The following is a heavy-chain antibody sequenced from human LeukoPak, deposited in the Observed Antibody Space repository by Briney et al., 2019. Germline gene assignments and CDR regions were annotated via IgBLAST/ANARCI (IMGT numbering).Heavy chain of an antibody. CDR2: ISNRSATI. CDR3: ARDGGSSGYYYTRGYYYYYGMDV. Sequence: PGGSLRLSCAASGLTLSAYSMSWLRQTPGEGLEGLSYISNRSATIYYADSVKGRFTIPRDNAKNSMYLQMNSLRADDTAVYYCARDGGSSGYYYTRGYYYYYGMDVWGQGTTVTVS. CDR1: GLTLSAYS. D-gene: IGHD3-22*01. V-gene: IGHV3-48*04. J-gene: IGHJ6*02.